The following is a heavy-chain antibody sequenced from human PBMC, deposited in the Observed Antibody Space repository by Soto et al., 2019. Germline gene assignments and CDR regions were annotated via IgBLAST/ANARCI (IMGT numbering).Heavy chain of an antibody. D-gene: IGHD3-9*01. CDR1: GFTFGDYA. CDR2: IRSKAYGGTT. J-gene: IGHJ6*02. Sequence: PGGSLRLSCTASGFTFGDYAMSWFRQAPGKGLEWVGFIRSKAYGGTTEYAASVKGRFTISRDDSKSIAYLQMNSLKTEDTAVYYCTRAADYDILTGRYYYYYGMDVWGQGATVTVSS. CDR3: TRAADYDILTGRYYYYYGMDV. V-gene: IGHV3-49*03.